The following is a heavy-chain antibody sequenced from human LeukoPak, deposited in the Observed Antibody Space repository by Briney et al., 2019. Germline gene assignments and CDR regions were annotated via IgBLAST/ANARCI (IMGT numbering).Heavy chain of an antibody. V-gene: IGHV3-30-3*01. D-gene: IGHD2-15*01. CDR2: ISYDGSNK. CDR1: GFTFSSFA. Sequence: GGSLRLSCAASGFTFSSFAMHWVRQAPGKGLEWVAVISYDGSNKYDADSVKGRFTISRDNSKNTLHLQMNSLRAEDTAVYYCARAFTTPRAPARLPYDMDVWGQGTTVTVSS. CDR3: ARAFTTPRAPARLPYDMDV. J-gene: IGHJ6*02.